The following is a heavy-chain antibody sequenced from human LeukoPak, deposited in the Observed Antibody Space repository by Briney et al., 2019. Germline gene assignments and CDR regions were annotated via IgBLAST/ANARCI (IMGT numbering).Heavy chain of an antibody. CDR2: ISGSGGST. CDR3: AKSFYGRNSLIGS. CDR1: GGSISSYY. J-gene: IGHJ4*02. V-gene: IGHV3-23*01. D-gene: IGHD4-23*01. Sequence: ETLSLTCTVSGGSISSYYWSWVRQAPGKGLEWISAISGSGGSTSYTDSVKGRFTISRDNTKNTLHLQMNSLRAEDTAIYYCAKSFYGRNSLIGSWGQGTLVIVSS.